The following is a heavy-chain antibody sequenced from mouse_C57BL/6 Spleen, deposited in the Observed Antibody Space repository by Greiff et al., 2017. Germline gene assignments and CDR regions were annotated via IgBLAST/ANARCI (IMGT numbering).Heavy chain of an antibody. J-gene: IGHJ1*03. CDR3: TVPLYYGSSYGYFDV. D-gene: IGHD1-1*01. CDR2: IDPEDGDT. CDR1: GFKLKDYH. Sequence: EVQLPPSGAELVRPGASVKLSCTTSGFKLKDYHMPWVKQRPEQGLEWIGRIDPEDGDTEYAPKFPGKATMTADTSSNTAYLQLSSLTSEDTAVYYCTVPLYYGSSYGYFDVWGTGTTVTVSS. V-gene: IGHV14-1*01.